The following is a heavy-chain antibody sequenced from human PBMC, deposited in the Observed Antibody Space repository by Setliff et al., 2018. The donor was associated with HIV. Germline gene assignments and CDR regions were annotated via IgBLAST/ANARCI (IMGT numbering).Heavy chain of an antibody. D-gene: IGHD1-26*01. Sequence: PGGSLRLSCVASGFAFSTYAMHWVRQAPGKGLEWVGVIWYDGNKRWHADSVKGRFTISRDNAKNSLYLQMNSLRAEDTAVYYCARGLGAVDYWGQGTLVTSPQ. CDR2: IWYDGNKR. V-gene: IGHV3-33*01. CDR1: GFAFSTYA. J-gene: IGHJ4*02. CDR3: ARGLGAVDY.